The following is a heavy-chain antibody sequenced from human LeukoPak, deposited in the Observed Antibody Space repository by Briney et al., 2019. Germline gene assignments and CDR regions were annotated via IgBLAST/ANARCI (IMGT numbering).Heavy chain of an antibody. V-gene: IGHV1-69*04. CDR3: ATIPYCSGGSCYSPRYYFDY. D-gene: IGHD2-15*01. CDR2: IIPILGIA. J-gene: IGHJ4*02. CDR1: GGTFSSYA. Sequence: ASVKVSYKASGGTFSSYAISWVRQAPGQGLEWMGRIIPILGIANYAQKFQGRVTITADKSTSTAYMELSSLRSEDTAVYYCATIPYCSGGSCYSPRYYFDYWGQGTLVTVSS.